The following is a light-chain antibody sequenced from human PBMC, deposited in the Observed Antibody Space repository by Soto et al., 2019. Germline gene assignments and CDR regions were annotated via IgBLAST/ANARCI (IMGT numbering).Light chain of an antibody. CDR2: DAF. V-gene: IGKV3-20*01. J-gene: IGKJ1*01. Sequence: EIVLRQSPATLSFSAGERATLSCRASQSVSTSYVAWYQQKFGQAPRLLIYDAFSRATGIPDRFSASGSGTDFTLTISRLEPEDFAVYYCQQYKTFGQGTKVDIK. CDR3: QQYKT. CDR1: QSVSTSY.